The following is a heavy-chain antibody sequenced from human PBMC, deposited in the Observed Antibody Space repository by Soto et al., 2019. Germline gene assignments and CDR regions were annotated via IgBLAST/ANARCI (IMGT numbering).Heavy chain of an antibody. D-gene: IGHD2-15*01. J-gene: IGHJ3*02. CDR2: IIPILGIA. CDR3: ARDPGDCSGGSCYYRSDAFDI. CDR1: GGTFSSYT. Sequence: QVQLVQSGAEVKKPGSSVKVSCKASGGTFSSYTISWVRQAPGQGLEWMGRIIPILGIANYAQKFQGRVTITADKSTSTAYMELSSLRSADTAVYYCARDPGDCSGGSCYYRSDAFDIWGQGTMVTVSS. V-gene: IGHV1-69*08.